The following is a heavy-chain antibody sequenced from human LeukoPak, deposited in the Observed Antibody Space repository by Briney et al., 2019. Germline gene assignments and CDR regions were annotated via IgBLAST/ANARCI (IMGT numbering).Heavy chain of an antibody. Sequence: PGGSLRLSCAASGFTFSSYAMSWVRQAPGKGLEWVSAISGSGGSTYYADSVKGRFTISRDNSKNTQYLQMNSLRAEDTAVYYCASPPYSSWHYWGQGTLVTVSS. V-gene: IGHV3-23*01. D-gene: IGHD6-19*01. J-gene: IGHJ4*02. CDR2: ISGSGGST. CDR1: GFTFSSYA. CDR3: ASPPYSSWHY.